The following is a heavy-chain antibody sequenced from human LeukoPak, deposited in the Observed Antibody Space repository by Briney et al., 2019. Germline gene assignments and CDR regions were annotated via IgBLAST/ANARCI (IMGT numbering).Heavy chain of an antibody. CDR2: ISSSSSYI. CDR1: GFTFSSYS. Sequence: SGGSLRLSXAASGFTFSSYSMNWVRQAPGKGLEWVSSISSSSSYIYYADSVKGRFTISRDNAKNSLYLQMNSLRAEDTAVYYCAREFWSGYYSSDYWGQGTLVTVSS. CDR3: AREFWSGYYSSDY. J-gene: IGHJ4*02. D-gene: IGHD3-3*01. V-gene: IGHV3-21*01.